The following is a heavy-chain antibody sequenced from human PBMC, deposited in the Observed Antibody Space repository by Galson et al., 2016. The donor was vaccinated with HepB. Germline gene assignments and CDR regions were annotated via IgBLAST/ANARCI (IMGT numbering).Heavy chain of an antibody. D-gene: IGHD3-9*01. J-gene: IGHJ5*02. CDR3: ARETDYLHPNYLDP. CDR2: VHNIGYT. CDR1: GASISSTFW. V-gene: IGHV4-4*01. Sequence: ETLSLTCTVSGASISSTFWWTWVRHSPGKGLEWIGQVHNIGYTNYSPSLKGRVTISIDKFQNQIFLTLTSVTAADTAVYFRARETDYLHPNYLDPWGQGTHVTVSP.